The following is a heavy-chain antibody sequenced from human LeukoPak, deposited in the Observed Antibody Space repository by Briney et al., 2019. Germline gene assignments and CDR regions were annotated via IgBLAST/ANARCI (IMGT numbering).Heavy chain of an antibody. J-gene: IGHJ4*02. V-gene: IGHV3-23*01. CDR1: GFTFSSYA. D-gene: IGHD2-2*01. CDR2: TGSTGVST. Sequence: GGSLRLSCAASGFTFSSYAMNGVRQAPGKGLEWVSGTGSTGVSTFYADSVKGRFTVSRDNSKNTLSLQMNSLRAEDTAVYYCAKDPGVVPPHYFDYWGQGTLVTVSS. CDR3: AKDPGVVPPHYFDY.